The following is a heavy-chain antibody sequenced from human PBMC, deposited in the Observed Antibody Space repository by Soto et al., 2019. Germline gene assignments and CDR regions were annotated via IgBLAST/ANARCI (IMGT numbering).Heavy chain of an antibody. CDR2: INHSGST. V-gene: IGHV4-34*01. Sequence: SETLSLTCAVYGGSFSGYYWSWIRQPPGKGLEWIGEINHSGSTNYNPSLKSRVTISVDTSKNQFSLKLSSVTAADTAVYYCARGRSYYDSSGYYKRRSYYYGMDVWGQGTTVTVSS. CDR1: GGSFSGYY. D-gene: IGHD3-22*01. CDR3: ARGRSYYDSSGYYKRRSYYYGMDV. J-gene: IGHJ6*02.